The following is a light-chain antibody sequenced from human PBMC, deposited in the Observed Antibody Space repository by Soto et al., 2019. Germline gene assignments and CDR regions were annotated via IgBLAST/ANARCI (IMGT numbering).Light chain of an antibody. J-gene: IGLJ1*01. V-gene: IGLV1-40*01. CDR1: SSNIGAGYH. Sequence: QSVLTQPPSVSGAPGQRVTISCTGSSSNIGAGYHVHWYQQLPGTAPKLLMYTNNNRPSGVPDRFSGSKSGTSASLAITGLQAEDEADYYCSSYAGSNNFVFGTGTKVTVL. CDR2: TNN. CDR3: SSYAGSNNFV.